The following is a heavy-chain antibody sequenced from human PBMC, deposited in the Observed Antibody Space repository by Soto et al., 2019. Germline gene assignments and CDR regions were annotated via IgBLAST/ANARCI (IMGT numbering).Heavy chain of an antibody. V-gene: IGHV4-31*03. CDR2: IYYSGST. J-gene: IGHJ6*03. CDR3: ARVTSAYYYYMDV. Sequence: TLSLTCTVSGGNIRSGGYYWSWIRQHPGKGLEWIGYIYYSGSTYYNPSLKSRVTISVDTSKNQFSLKLSSVTAADTAVYYCARVTSAYYYYMDVWGKGTTVTVSS. CDR1: GGNIRSGGYY.